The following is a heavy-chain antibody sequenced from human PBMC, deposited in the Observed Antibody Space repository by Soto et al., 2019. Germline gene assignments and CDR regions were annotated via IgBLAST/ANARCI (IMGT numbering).Heavy chain of an antibody. CDR2: VYSSGST. CDR3: ARDHPHSYGVYYFDY. V-gene: IGHV4-59*01. J-gene: IGHJ4*02. D-gene: IGHD5-18*01. CDR1: GGSIRNYY. Sequence: SETLSLTCTVSGGSIRNYYWSWIWQPPGKGLEWIGYVYSSGSTHYNPSLQSRVTISADTSKNQVSLKVNSVTAADTAVYYCARDHPHSYGVYYFDYWGQGTPVTAPQ.